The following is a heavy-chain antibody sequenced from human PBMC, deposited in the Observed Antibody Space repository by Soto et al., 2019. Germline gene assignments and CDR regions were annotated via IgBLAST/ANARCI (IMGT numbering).Heavy chain of an antibody. D-gene: IGHD3-10*01. CDR2: ISWNSGSI. V-gene: IGHV3-9*01. CDR1: GFTFDDYA. J-gene: IGHJ6*02. Sequence: EVQLVESGGGLVQPGRSVRLSCAASGFTFDDYAMHWVRQAPGKGLEWVSGISWNSGSIGYADSVKGRFTISRDNAKNSLYLQMNSLRVEDTALYYCAKGSYGMDVWGQGTTVTVSS. CDR3: AKGSYGMDV.